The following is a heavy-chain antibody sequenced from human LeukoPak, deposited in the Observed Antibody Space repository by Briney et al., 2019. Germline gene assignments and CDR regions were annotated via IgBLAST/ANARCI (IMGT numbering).Heavy chain of an antibody. CDR2: ISSSSSYI. CDR1: GFTFSDYY. J-gene: IGHJ4*02. V-gene: IGHV3-11*06. D-gene: IGHD3-3*01. Sequence: GGSLRLSCAASGFTFSDYYMSWIRQAPGKGLEWVSSISSSSSYIYYADSVKGRFTISRDNAKNSLYLQMNSLRAEDTAVYYCARDIPQGSGSDYWGQGTLVTVSS. CDR3: ARDIPQGSGSDY.